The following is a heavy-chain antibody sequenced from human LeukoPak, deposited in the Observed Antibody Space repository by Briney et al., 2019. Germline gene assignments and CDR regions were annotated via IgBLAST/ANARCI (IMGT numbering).Heavy chain of an antibody. V-gene: IGHV3-33*01. CDR3: ARDDCSGGSCYLDY. J-gene: IGHJ4*02. CDR1: GFTFSSYG. Sequence: PGGSLRLSCAASGFTFSSYGMHWVRQAPGKGLEWVAVIWYDGSNKYYADSVKGRFTISRDNSKNTLYLQMNSLRAEDTAVYYCARDDCSGGSCYLDYRGQGTLVTVSS. D-gene: IGHD2-15*01. CDR2: IWYDGSNK.